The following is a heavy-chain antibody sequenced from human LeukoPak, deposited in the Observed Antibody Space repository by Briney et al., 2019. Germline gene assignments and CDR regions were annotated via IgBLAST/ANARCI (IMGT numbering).Heavy chain of an antibody. Sequence: GGSLRLSCAASGFTFSSYVMSWVRQAPGKGLEWVSSISNSGGSTYYADSVKGRFTISRDNSKNTLYLQMNSLRAEDTAVYYCARVHRVIAARPGWFDPWGQGTLVTVSS. V-gene: IGHV3-23*01. CDR2: ISNSGGST. D-gene: IGHD6-6*01. CDR3: ARVHRVIAARPGWFDP. CDR1: GFTFSSYV. J-gene: IGHJ5*02.